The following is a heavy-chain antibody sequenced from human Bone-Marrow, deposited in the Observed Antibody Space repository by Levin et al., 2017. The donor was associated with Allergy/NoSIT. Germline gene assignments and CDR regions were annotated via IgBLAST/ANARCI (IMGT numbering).Heavy chain of an antibody. Sequence: SETLSLTCTVSGGSISSYYWSWIRQPPGKGLEWIGYIYYSGSTNYNPSLKSRVTISVDTSKNQFSLKLSSVTAADTAVYYCARGEPKEPQLDPGQSAFYYDDDGMDGWGQGTTVTVSS. CDR2: IYYSGST. CDR3: ARGEPKEPQLDPGQSAFYYDDDGMDG. V-gene: IGHV4-59*01. CDR1: GGSISSYY. D-gene: IGHD6-13*01. J-gene: IGHJ6*02.